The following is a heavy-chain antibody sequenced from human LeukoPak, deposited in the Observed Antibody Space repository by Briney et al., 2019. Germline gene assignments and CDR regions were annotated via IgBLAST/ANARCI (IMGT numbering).Heavy chain of an antibody. V-gene: IGHV3-53*01. CDR2: IYSDNT. Sequence: GGSLRLSCTVSGFTISSNSMSWVRQAPGKGLEWVSFIYSDNTHYSDSVKGRFTISRDNSKNTLYLQMNSLRAEDTAVYYCARRAGAYSHPYDYWGQGTLVTVSS. CDR1: GFTISSNS. J-gene: IGHJ4*02. D-gene: IGHD4/OR15-4a*01. CDR3: ARRAGAYSHPYDY.